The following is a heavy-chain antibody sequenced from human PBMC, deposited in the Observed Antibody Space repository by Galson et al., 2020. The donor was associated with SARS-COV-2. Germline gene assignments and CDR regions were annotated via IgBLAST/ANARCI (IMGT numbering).Heavy chain of an antibody. J-gene: IGHJ3*02. V-gene: IGHV3-53*04. Sequence: SCAASGFTVSSNYMSWVRQAPGKGLEWVSVIYSGGSTYYADSVKGRFTISRHNSKNTLYLQMNSLRAEDTAVYYCSRARDLLWFGELSGNYAFDIWGQGTMVTVSS. CDR2: IYSGGST. CDR3: SRARDLLWFGELSGNYAFDI. CDR1: GFTVSSNY. D-gene: IGHD3-10*01.